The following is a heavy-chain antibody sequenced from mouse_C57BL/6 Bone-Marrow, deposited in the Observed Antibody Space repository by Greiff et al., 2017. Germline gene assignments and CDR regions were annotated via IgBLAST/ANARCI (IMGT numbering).Heavy chain of an antibody. Sequence: QVQLKQPGAELVMPGASVQMSCKASGYTFTSYWLTWVKQRPGQGLEWIGDIYPGSGSTNYNEKFKSKATLTVDTSSSTAYMQLSSLTSEDSAVYYCARGDYDCYAMDYWGQGTSVTVSS. V-gene: IGHV1-55*01. J-gene: IGHJ4*01. CDR3: ARGDYDCYAMDY. CDR2: IYPGSGST. CDR1: GYTFTSYW. D-gene: IGHD1-1*02.